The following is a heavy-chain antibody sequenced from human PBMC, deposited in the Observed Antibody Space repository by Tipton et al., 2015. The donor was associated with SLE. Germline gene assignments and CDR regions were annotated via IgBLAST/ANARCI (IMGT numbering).Heavy chain of an antibody. CDR1: DASINVYY. J-gene: IGHJ2*01. CDR3: ARPSRGGRAFDL. CDR2: ISKSSSSI. D-gene: IGHD3-16*01. V-gene: IGHV3-11*04. Sequence: LSLTCTVSDASINVYYWSWIRQPPGKGLEWLSDISKSSSSIYFADSVKGRFTISRDNAKNSLYLQMNSLRAEDTAVYYCARPSRGGRAFDLWGRGTLVTVSS.